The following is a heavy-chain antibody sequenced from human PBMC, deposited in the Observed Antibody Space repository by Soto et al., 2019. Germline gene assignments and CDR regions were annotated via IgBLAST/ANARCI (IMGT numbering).Heavy chain of an antibody. V-gene: IGHV6-1*01. D-gene: IGHD1-26*01. Sequence: PSQTLSLTCAISGDSVSSSSVTWNWIRQSPSRGLEWLGRTYYRSKWYNDYAESVKSRITINPDTSKNQFSLKLSSVTAADTAVYYCARSEATGLDHWGQGTLVTVSS. J-gene: IGHJ4*02. CDR2: TYYRSKWYN. CDR1: GDSVSSSSVT. CDR3: ARSEATGLDH.